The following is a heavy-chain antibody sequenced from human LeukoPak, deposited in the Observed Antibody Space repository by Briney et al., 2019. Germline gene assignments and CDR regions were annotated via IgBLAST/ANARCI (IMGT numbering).Heavy chain of an antibody. CDR1: GVSISGYY. Sequence: SETLSLTCTVSGVSISGYYWIWVRQSPGRGLEYIGSIFYRESFSYGGTSFYNPSLQSRATISVDTSKNTFSLRLSSVTAADTVVYFCARQISGNKDYWGQGTLVTVSS. V-gene: IGHV4-59*12. CDR2: IFYRESFSYGGTS. J-gene: IGHJ4*02. D-gene: IGHD1/OR15-1a*01. CDR3: ARQISGNKDY.